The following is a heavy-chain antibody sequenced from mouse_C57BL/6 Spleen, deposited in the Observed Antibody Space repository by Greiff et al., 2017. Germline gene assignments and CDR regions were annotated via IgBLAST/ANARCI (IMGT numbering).Heavy chain of an antibody. D-gene: IGHD1-1*01. CDR1: GYTFTDYE. CDR3: TRRGYGSSYDWYFDV. V-gene: IGHV1-15*01. CDR2: IDPETGGT. Sequence: QVQLKESGAELVRPGASVTLSCKASGYTFTDYEMHWVKQTPVHGLEWIGAIDPETGGTAYNQKFKGKDILTADKSSSTASMELRRLTSEDSAVYYCTRRGYGSSYDWYFDVWGTGTTVTVSS. J-gene: IGHJ1*03.